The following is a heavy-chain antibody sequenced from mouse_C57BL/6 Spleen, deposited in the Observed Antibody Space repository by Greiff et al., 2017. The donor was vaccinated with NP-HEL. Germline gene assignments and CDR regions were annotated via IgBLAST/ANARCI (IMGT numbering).Heavy chain of an antibody. CDR1: GYTFTDYY. CDR3: ARGLWTGVGEVFYFDY. V-gene: IGHV1-19*01. J-gene: IGHJ2*01. Sequence: VQLQQSGPVLVKPGASVKMSCKASGYTFTDYYMNWVKQSHGKSLEWIGVINPYNGGTSYNQKFKGKATLTVDKSSSTAYMELNSLTSEDSAVYYCARGLWTGVGEVFYFDYWGQGTTLTVSS. D-gene: IGHD1-1*01. CDR2: INPYNGGT.